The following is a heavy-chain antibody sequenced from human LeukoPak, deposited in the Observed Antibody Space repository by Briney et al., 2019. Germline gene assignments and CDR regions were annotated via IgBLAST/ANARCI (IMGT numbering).Heavy chain of an antibody. J-gene: IGHJ4*02. CDR3: AKGSGNGYGSGPFDY. D-gene: IGHD3-10*01. V-gene: IGHV3-23*01. CDR2: ISTDAGET. Sequence: GGSLRLSCAASGFTFDDYGLSWVRQAPGKGLEWVSAISTDAGETHYADSVKGRFTISRDNSKNTVSLQMSSLRAEDTALYYGAKGSGNGYGSGPFDYWGQGTLVTVSS. CDR1: GFTFDDYG.